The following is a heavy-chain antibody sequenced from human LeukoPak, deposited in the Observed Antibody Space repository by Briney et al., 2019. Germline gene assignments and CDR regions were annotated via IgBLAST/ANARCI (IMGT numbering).Heavy chain of an antibody. Sequence: HGESLKISCKGSGYSFTTYWIGWVRQMPGKGLEWMGIIDPGDSDTKYSPSFQGQVTFSADKSISTAYLQWSSLEASDTAMYYCARRGGGSGDFDYWGQGTLVTVSS. CDR1: GYSFTTYW. D-gene: IGHD3-10*01. J-gene: IGHJ4*02. V-gene: IGHV5-51*01. CDR2: IDPGDSDT. CDR3: ARRGGGSGDFDY.